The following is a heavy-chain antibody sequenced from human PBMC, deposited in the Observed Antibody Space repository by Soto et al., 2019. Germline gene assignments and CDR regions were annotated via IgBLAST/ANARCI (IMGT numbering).Heavy chain of an antibody. J-gene: IGHJ6*02. CDR1: GGTVSSYA. CDR3: TREEVDRGLRFPMVGMDV. D-gene: IGHD4-17*01. Sequence: QVQLVQSGAEVKKPGSSVKVSCKASGGTVSSYAISWVRQAPGQGLEWMGGIIPIFGTANYAQKFQGRVTITADESTSTAYMERSSLRSEDTAVYYCTREEVDRGLRFPMVGMDVWGQGTTVTVSS. CDR2: IIPIFGTA. V-gene: IGHV1-69*12.